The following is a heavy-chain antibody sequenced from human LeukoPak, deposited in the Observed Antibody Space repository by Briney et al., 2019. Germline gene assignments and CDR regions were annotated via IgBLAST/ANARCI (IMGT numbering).Heavy chain of an antibody. CDR3: ARDLYSSGWYGIQDY. CDR2: ISSNGGST. D-gene: IGHD6-19*01. V-gene: IGHV3-64*01. Sequence: PGGTLRLSCAASGFTFSSYAMHWVRQAPGKGLEYVSAISSNGGSTYYANSVKGRFTISRDNSKNTLYLQMGSLRAEDMAVYYCARDLYSSGWYGIQDYWGQGTLVTVSS. J-gene: IGHJ4*02. CDR1: GFTFSSYA.